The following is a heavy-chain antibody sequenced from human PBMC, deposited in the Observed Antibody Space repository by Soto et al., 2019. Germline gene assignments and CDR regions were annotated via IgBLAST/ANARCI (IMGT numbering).Heavy chain of an antibody. D-gene: IGHD1-7*01. Sequence: QVQLQQWGAGLLKPSETLSLTCAVSGGSFSGYYWSWIRQPPGKGLDWIGEINHSGSTNYNPSLRSRVIMSVDTSKNHFSLTLTSVTAADTAVYYCARLNQNWNYRPSDGLGMDVWGQGTPVTGSS. CDR1: GGSFSGYY. CDR2: INHSGST. V-gene: IGHV4-34*01. J-gene: IGHJ6*01. CDR3: ARLNQNWNYRPSDGLGMDV.